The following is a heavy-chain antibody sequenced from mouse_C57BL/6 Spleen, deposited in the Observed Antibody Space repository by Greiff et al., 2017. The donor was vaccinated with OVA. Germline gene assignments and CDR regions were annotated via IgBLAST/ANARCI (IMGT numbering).Heavy chain of an antibody. D-gene: IGHD2-2*01. V-gene: IGHV1-63*01. Sequence: QVQLQQSGAELVRPGTSVKMSCKASGYTFTNYWIGWAKQRPGHGLEWIGDIYPGGGYTNYNEKFKGKATLTADKSSSTAYMQFSSLTSEDSAIYYCARSGGYDGLVYFDYWGQGTTRTVSS. CDR1: GYTFTNYW. CDR2: IYPGGGYT. CDR3: ARSGGYDGLVYFDY. J-gene: IGHJ2*01.